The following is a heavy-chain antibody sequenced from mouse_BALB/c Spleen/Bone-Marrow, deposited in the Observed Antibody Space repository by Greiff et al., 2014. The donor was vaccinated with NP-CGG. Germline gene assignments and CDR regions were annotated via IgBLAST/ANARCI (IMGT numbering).Heavy chain of an antibody. CDR3: ARLYGNYGGYFDY. V-gene: IGHV2-6-4*01. J-gene: IGHJ2*01. CDR1: GFSLSRYS. Sequence: VMLVESGPGLVAPSQSLSITCTVSGFSLSRYSVRWVRQPPGKGLEWLGMIWGGGSTDYNSALKSRLSISKDNSKSQVFLKMNSLQTDDTAMYYCARLYGNYGGYFDYWGQGTTLTVSS. CDR2: IWGGGST. D-gene: IGHD2-10*02.